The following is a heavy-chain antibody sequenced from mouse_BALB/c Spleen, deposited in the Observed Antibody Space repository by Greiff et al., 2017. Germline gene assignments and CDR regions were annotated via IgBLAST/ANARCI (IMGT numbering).Heavy chain of an antibody. CDR1: GDSITSGY. V-gene: IGHV3-8*02. D-gene: IGHD2-1*01. Sequence: EVKLMESGPSLVKPSQTLSLTCSVTGDSITSGYWNWIRKFPGNKLEYMGYISYSGSTYYNPSLKSRISITRDTSKNQYYLQLNSVTTEDTATYYCARSGWYSGRFAYWGQGTLVTVAA. CDR2: ISYSGST. J-gene: IGHJ3*01. CDR3: ARSGWYSGRFAY.